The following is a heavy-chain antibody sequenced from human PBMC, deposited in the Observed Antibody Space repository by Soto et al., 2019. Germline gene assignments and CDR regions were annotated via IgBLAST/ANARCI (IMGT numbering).Heavy chain of an antibody. CDR3: ARTRSLIRGSGSYYWNYYGMDV. V-gene: IGHV3-23*01. Sequence: GGSLRIACVSSWFTFLTSAMSLVRQAPWRGLEWVSGISGSGAGTYYADSVKGRFTISRDNSKNTLYLQMSGLRAADTAVYYSARTRSLIRGSGSYYWNYYGMDVWGQGTTVTVSS. J-gene: IGHJ6*02. D-gene: IGHD3-10*01. CDR2: ISGSGAGT. CDR1: WFTFLTSA.